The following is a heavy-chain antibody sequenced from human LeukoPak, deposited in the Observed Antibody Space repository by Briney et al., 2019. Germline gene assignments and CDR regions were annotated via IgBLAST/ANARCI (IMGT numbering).Heavy chain of an antibody. J-gene: IGHJ6*02. V-gene: IGHV1-69*13. CDR2: IIPIFGTA. Sequence: SVKVSCKASGGTVTTYTLTWVRQAPGQGLEWMGGIIPIFGTANYAQKFQGRVTITADESTSTAYVELSSLRSEDTAVYYCARADTYYYGSGSYFHYYGMDVWGQGTTVTVSS. D-gene: IGHD3-10*01. CDR3: ARADTYYYGSGSYFHYYGMDV. CDR1: GGTVTTYT.